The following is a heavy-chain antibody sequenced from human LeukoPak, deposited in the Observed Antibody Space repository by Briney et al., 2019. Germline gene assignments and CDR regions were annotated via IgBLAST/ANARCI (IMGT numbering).Heavy chain of an antibody. CDR3: ARDTDYYGSGSYLGYFDY. D-gene: IGHD3-10*01. J-gene: IGHJ4*02. Sequence: PGGSLRLSCAASGFTFSSYAMSWVRQAPGKGLEWVSAISGSGGSTYYADSVKGRFTISRDNSKNTLYLQMNSLRAEDTAVYYCARDTDYYGSGSYLGYFDYWGQGTLVTVSS. CDR2: ISGSGGST. CDR1: GFTFSSYA. V-gene: IGHV3-23*01.